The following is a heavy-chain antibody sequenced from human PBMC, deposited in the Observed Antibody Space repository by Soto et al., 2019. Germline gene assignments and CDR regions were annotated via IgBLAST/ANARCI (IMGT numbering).Heavy chain of an antibody. V-gene: IGHV3-15*01. CDR2: IKNRADGETA. J-gene: IGHJ4*02. CDR3: TTDPGDYEDF. CDR1: GITFINAW. D-gene: IGHD4-17*01. Sequence: GGSLRLSCAASGITFINAWMSWVRQAPGKGLEWVGRIKNRADGETADYAAPVRGRFTISRDDSKNTLFLLMNSLEAEDTAVYYCTTDPGDYEDFWGQGTLVTVSS.